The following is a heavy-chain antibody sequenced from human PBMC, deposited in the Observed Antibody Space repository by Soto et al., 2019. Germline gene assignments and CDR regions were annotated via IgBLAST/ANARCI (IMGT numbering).Heavy chain of an antibody. CDR3: ARGHLPGGNTFYYDY. CDR2: ISHSGSGT. CDR1: GGSFSGNY. J-gene: IGHJ4*02. D-gene: IGHD2-15*01. V-gene: IGHV4-34*01. Sequence: QVQLQQWGAGLLKPSETLSLTSTVYGGSFSGNYWSWIRQPPGMGLEWIGEISHSGSGTNYNPSLKSRVTISVDTSKNQFSLKLSSVTAADTAMYYCARGHLPGGNTFYYDYWGQGTMVIVSS.